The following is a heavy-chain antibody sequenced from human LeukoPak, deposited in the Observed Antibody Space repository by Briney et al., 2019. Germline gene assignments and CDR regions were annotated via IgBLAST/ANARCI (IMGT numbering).Heavy chain of an antibody. J-gene: IGHJ6*02. CDR2: MNPNSGNT. CDR3: ARMRPLRFLEWSNYYYYGMDV. Sequence: ASVKVSCKASGYTFTSYDINWVRQATGQGLEWMGWMNPNSGNTGYAQKFQGRVTMTRNTSISTAYMELSSLRSEDTAVHYCARMRPLRFLEWSNYYYYGMDVWGQGTTVTVSS. V-gene: IGHV1-8*01. CDR1: GYTFTSYD. D-gene: IGHD3-3*01.